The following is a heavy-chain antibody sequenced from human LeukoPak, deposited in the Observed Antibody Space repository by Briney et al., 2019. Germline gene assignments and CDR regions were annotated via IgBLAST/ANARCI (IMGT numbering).Heavy chain of an antibody. CDR2: TAYEGGEK. V-gene: IGHV3-30*01. CDR1: GSTFSGHL. J-gene: IGHJ4*02. Sequence: QLGRSLRLSCAASGSTFSGHLLHWVRQAPGKGLEWVAGTAYEGGEKYYADSVSGRFTISRDNSDNTVYLQMNGLRLEDTAVYFCAREGDRHLTFDYWGRGTLVTVSS. CDR3: AREGDRHLTFDY. D-gene: IGHD3-16*01.